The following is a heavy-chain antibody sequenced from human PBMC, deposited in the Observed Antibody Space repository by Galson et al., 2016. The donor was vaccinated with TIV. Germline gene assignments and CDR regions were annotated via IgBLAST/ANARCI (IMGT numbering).Heavy chain of an antibody. J-gene: IGHJ4*02. Sequence: SVKVSCKASGYTFTNYFMHWVRQAPGQGLEWMGIIHPNGGSTSYAQKFKGRVTMTRDTSTSTVHMEMSSLRSEDTAVYYCARSRSSGWYIYFDFWGQGTLVTVSS. CDR3: ARSRSSGWYIYFDF. D-gene: IGHD6-19*01. CDR2: IHPNGGST. V-gene: IGHV1-46*01. CDR1: GYTFTNYF.